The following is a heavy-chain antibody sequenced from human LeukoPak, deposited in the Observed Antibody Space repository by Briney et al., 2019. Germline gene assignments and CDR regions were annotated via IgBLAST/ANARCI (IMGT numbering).Heavy chain of an antibody. CDR2: IYYSGST. CDR3: ARQVAGTVWYFDL. J-gene: IGHJ2*01. Sequence: NPSETLSLTCTVSGGSISSYYWSWIRQPPGKGLEWIGYIYYSGSTNYNPSLKSRVTISVDTSKNQFSLKLSSVTAADTAVYYCARQVAGTVWYFDLWGRGTLVTVSS. CDR1: GGSISSYY. D-gene: IGHD6-19*01. V-gene: IGHV4-59*08.